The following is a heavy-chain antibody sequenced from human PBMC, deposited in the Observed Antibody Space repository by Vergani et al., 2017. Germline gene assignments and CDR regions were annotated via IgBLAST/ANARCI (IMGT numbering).Heavy chain of an antibody. CDR1: GGSISSRTSY. Sequence: QVQLQESGPGLVKPSQTLSLTCTVSGGSISSRTSYWSWIRQPAGKGLEWIGRVYTSGSTNYNPSLKSRVTMSVDTSKNQFSLKLNSVTAADTAVYYCARNRSARKGIAYHYYMDVWGQGTAVTVSS. CDR3: ARNRSARKGIAYHYYMDV. J-gene: IGHJ6*03. D-gene: IGHD6-25*01. CDR2: VYTSGST. V-gene: IGHV4-61*02.